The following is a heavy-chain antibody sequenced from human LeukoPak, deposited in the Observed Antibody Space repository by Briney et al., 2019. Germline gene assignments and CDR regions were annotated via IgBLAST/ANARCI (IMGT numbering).Heavy chain of an antibody. CDR1: GGAFSSYA. CDR2: IIPIFGIA. V-gene: IGHV1-69*04. J-gene: IGHJ6*02. CDR3: ACGGIFGDSIYGMDV. Sequence: SVKVSCTASGGAFSSYAINWVRQAPGQGLGWMGRIIPIFGIANHAQKFQGRVTITADKSTSTAYMELSSLRSKDTAVYYCACGGIFGDSIYGMDVWGQGTTVTVSS. D-gene: IGHD3-3*01.